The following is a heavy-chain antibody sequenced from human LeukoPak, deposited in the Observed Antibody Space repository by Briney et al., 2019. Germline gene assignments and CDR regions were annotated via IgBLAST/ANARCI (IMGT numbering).Heavy chain of an antibody. CDR2: ISGSGGST. CDR3: AKDRMITFGGVIVPSYYFDY. Sequence: GGSLRLSCAASGFTFSSYAMSWVRQAPGKGLEWVSAISGSGGSTYYADSVKGRFTISRDNSKNTLYLQMNSLRAEDTAVYYCAKDRMITFGGVIVPSYYFDYWGQGTLVTVSS. J-gene: IGHJ4*02. D-gene: IGHD3-16*02. V-gene: IGHV3-23*01. CDR1: GFTFSSYA.